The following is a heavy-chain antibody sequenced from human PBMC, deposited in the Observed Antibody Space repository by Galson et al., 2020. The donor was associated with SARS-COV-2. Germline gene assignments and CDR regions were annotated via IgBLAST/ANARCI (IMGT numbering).Heavy chain of an antibody. J-gene: IGHJ4*02. D-gene: IGHD3-9*01. CDR1: GFTFSSYG. CDR3: ASPRGYFDWLLFPLDY. V-gene: IGHV3-30*03. CDR2: ISYDGSNK. Sequence: GWSLRLSCAASGFTFSSYGMHWVRPAPGKGLEWVAVISYDGSNKYYADSVKGRFTISRDNSKNTLYLQMNSLRAEDTAVYYCASPRGYFDWLLFPLDYWGQGTLVTVSS.